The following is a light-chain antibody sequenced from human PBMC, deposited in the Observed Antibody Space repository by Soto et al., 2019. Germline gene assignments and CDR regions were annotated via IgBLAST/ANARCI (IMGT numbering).Light chain of an antibody. CDR3: QQYNDYPRT. CDR2: RAS. Sequence: DIQMTQFPSTLSASVGDRVTITCRASQSVDTWLAWYQQKPGKAPSLLIYRASSLESGVPSRITRRGSGTEFTLTIRSLQPDDFATYYCQQYNDYPRTFGQGTKVEVK. J-gene: IGKJ1*01. V-gene: IGKV1-5*03. CDR1: QSVDTW.